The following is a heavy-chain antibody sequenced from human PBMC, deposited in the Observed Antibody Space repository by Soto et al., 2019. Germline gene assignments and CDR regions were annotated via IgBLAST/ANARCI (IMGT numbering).Heavy chain of an antibody. V-gene: IGHV3-23*01. CDR2: IQGSDLNT. CDR3: GTHSWNY. Sequence: EVQLLESGGGWVQPGGSLRLSCAVSGLTFTSLHLSWVRQPPGKGLEWVSAIQGSDLNTYYADSVRCRFTISRDISKNTPCLPMNSLSAEDKAVYCWGTHSWNYWGRGTRGTVSS. J-gene: IGHJ4*02. D-gene: IGHD1-1*01. CDR1: GLTFTSLH.